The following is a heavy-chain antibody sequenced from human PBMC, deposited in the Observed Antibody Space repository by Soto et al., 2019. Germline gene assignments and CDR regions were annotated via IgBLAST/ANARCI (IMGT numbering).Heavy chain of an antibody. CDR2: ISGSGGST. CDR3: ASRSSGWYFDY. Sequence: PGGSLRLSCAASGFTFNSAWMTWVRQAPGKGLEWVSVISGSGGSTYYADSVKGRFTISRDNSKNTLYLQMNSLRAEDTAVYYCASRSSGWYFDYWGQGTLVTVSS. J-gene: IGHJ4*02. D-gene: IGHD6-19*01. CDR1: GFTFNSAW. V-gene: IGHV3-23*01.